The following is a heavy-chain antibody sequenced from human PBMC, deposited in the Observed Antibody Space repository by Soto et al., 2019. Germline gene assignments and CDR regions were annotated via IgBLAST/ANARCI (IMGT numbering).Heavy chain of an antibody. CDR2: INHSGST. Sequence: QVQLQQWGAGLLKPSETLSLTCAVYGGSFSGYYWSWIRQPPGKGLEWVGEINHSGSTNYNPSLKSRVTISVDTSKTQLSLKLSSVTAADTAVYYCARGHRSSVYRGRSFQHWGQGTLVTVSS. D-gene: IGHD6-13*01. J-gene: IGHJ1*01. CDR1: GGSFSGYY. V-gene: IGHV4-34*01. CDR3: ARGHRSSVYRGRSFQH.